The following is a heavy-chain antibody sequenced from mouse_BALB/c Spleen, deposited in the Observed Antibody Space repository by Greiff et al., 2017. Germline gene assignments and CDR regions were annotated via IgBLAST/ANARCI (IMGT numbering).Heavy chain of an antibody. CDR2: INSNGGST. CDR1: GFTFSSYG. J-gene: IGHJ4*01. Sequence: EVMLVESGGGLVQPGGSLKLSCAASGFTFSSYGMSWVRQTPDKRLELVATINSNGGSTYYPDSVKGRFTISRDNAKNTLYLQMSSLKSEDTAMYYCARAGNYKSYAMDYWGQGTSVTVSS. D-gene: IGHD2-1*01. V-gene: IGHV5-6-3*01. CDR3: ARAGNYKSYAMDY.